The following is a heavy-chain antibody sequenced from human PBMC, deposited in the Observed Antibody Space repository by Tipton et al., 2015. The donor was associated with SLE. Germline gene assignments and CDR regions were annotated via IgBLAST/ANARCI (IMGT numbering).Heavy chain of an antibody. V-gene: IGHV4-59*11. J-gene: IGHJ3*02. Sequence: TLSLTCTVSGGSISSHYWSWIRQPPGKGLEWIGYIYYSGSTNYNPSLQSRVTISVDTSKNQFSLKLSSVTAADTAVYYCAREAENDSSGGIDAFDIWGQGTMVTVSS. CDR1: GGSISSHY. D-gene: IGHD3-22*01. CDR2: IYYSGST. CDR3: AREAENDSSGGIDAFDI.